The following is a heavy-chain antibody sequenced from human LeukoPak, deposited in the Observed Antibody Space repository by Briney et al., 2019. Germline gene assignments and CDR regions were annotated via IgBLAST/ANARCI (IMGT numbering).Heavy chain of an antibody. D-gene: IGHD3-22*01. J-gene: IGHJ4*02. Sequence: SVTVSCKASGGTFSSYAISWVRQAPGQGLEWMGGIIPIFGTANYAQKFQGRVTITADESTSTAYMELSSLRSEDTAVYYCARGPPTYDSSGYYYSPDYWGQGTLVTVSS. CDR1: GGTFSSYA. V-gene: IGHV1-69*13. CDR2: IIPIFGTA. CDR3: ARGPPTYDSSGYYYSPDY.